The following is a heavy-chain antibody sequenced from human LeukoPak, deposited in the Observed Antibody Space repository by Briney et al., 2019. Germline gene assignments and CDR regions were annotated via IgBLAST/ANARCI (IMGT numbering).Heavy chain of an antibody. D-gene: IGHD4-23*01. CDR3: GRVTLYAFDI. CDR1: GHTFSSYF. V-gene: IGHV1-46*01. CDR2: ISPSGGST. J-gene: IGHJ3*02. Sequence: ASVKVSCKASGHTFSSYFIHWVRQAPGQALEWMGIISPSGGSTSYAQEFQGRVTMTRDTSTSTVYMELSSLRSEDTAVYYCGRVTLYAFDIWGQGTMVTVSS.